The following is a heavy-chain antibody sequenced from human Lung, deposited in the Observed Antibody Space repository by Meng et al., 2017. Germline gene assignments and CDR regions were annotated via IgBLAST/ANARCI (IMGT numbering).Heavy chain of an antibody. J-gene: IGHJ4*02. Sequence: QALLVQSWADVKKPGASVKVSCKASGYTFTAYYIHRVRQAPGQGLEWMGRINPNSGGTNFAQKFQGRVIMTRDTSISTAYMELSSLGFDDTAVYYCAKALGWGSSPDYWGQGILVTVSS. CDR1: GYTFTAYY. CDR3: AKALGWGSSPDY. V-gene: IGHV1-2*06. D-gene: IGHD2-21*01. CDR2: INPNSGGT.